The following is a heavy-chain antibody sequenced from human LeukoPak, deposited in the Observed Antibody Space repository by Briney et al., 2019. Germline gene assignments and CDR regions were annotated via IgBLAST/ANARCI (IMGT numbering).Heavy chain of an antibody. CDR2: IIPIFGTA. CDR1: GGTFSSYA. D-gene: IGHD4-23*01. J-gene: IGHJ4*02. Sequence: ASVKVSCKASGGTFSSYAISWVRQAPGQGLEWMGGIIPIFGTANYAQKFQGRVTITADRSTSTAYMELSSLRSEDTAVYYCASEDYGGNRPFDYWGQGTLVTVSS. V-gene: IGHV1-69*06. CDR3: ASEDYGGNRPFDY.